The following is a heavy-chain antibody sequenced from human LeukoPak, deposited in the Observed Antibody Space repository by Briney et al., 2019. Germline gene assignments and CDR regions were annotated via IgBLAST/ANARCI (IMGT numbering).Heavy chain of an antibody. CDR1: GFTFDDYA. D-gene: IGHD1-26*01. CDR3: ARGNSGSYSQDWFDP. Sequence: GRSLRLSCAASGFTFDDYAMHWVRQAPGKGLEWVSGISWNSGTIGYADPVKGRFTISRDNAKNSLYLQMNSLRDDDMALYYCARGNSGSYSQDWFDPWGQGTLVTVSS. J-gene: IGHJ5*02. V-gene: IGHV3-9*03. CDR2: ISWNSGTI.